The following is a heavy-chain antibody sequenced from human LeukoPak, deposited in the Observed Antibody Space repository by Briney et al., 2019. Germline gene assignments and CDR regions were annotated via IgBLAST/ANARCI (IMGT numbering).Heavy chain of an antibody. CDR3: ARGGYGWTFNQ. Sequence: GSLRLSCTASGVPFSDNFMGWLRQAPGKGLEWVSYISSRGDTIHYSDAVKGRFSISRDNSKRSLYLQMNRLRIDDTAVYYCARGGYGWTFNQWRQGTLVSVSS. J-gene: IGHJ4*02. V-gene: IGHV3-11*01. CDR2: ISSRGDTI. D-gene: IGHD2/OR15-2a*01. CDR1: GVPFSDNF.